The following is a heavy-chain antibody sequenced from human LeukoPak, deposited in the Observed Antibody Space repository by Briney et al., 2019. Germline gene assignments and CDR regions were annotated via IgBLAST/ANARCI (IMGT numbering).Heavy chain of an antibody. CDR3: ARGPYSSSWARFYYMDV. CDR1: GYTFTSYY. J-gene: IGHJ6*03. CDR2: MNPNSGNT. V-gene: IGHV1-8*02. Sequence: ASVKVSCKASGYTFTSYYMHWVRQATGQGLECMGWMNPNSGNTGYAQKFQGRVTMTRNTSISTAYMELSSLRSEDTAVYYCARGPYSSSWARFYYMDVWGKGTTVTISS. D-gene: IGHD6-13*01.